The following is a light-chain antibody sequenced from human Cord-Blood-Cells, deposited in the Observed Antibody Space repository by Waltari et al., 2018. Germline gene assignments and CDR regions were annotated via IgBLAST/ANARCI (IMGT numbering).Light chain of an antibody. J-gene: IGLJ3*02. CDR3: CSYAGSYTWV. CDR1: SSEVGGYNY. CDR2: DVS. Sequence: QSALTQPRPVSGSPGQSVTISCTGTSSEVGGYNYVSCYQQHPGKAPKLMIYDVSKRPSGVPDRFSGSKSGNTASLTISGLQAEDEADYYCCSYAGSYTWVFGGGTKLTVL. V-gene: IGLV2-11*01.